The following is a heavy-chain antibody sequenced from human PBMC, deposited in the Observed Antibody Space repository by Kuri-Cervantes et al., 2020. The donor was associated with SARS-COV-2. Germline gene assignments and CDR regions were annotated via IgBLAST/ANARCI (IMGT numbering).Heavy chain of an antibody. J-gene: IGHJ3*02. CDR3: AKGIAAAGVGAFDI. Sequence: GGSLRLSCAASGFTFDDYAMHWVRQAPGKGLEWVSGISWNSGSIGYADSVKGRFTISGDNAKNSLYLQMNSLRAEDMALYYYAKGIAAAGVGAFDIWGQGTMVTVSS. D-gene: IGHD6-13*01. V-gene: IGHV3-9*03. CDR1: GFTFDDYA. CDR2: ISWNSGSI.